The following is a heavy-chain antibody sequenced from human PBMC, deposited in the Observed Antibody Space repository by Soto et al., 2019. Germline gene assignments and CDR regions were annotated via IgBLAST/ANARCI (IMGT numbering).Heavy chain of an antibody. Sequence: SLGRSCAACRLTFSSDCMSWVRQAPGKGLEWVATISGSDGKTYYADSVKGRFSISRDTSRNTLYLQMNSLRADDTAIYYCAKWSYLDYWGQGTRVTVSS. CDR2: ISGSDGKT. J-gene: IGHJ4*02. V-gene: IGHV3-23*01. D-gene: IGHD3-3*01. CDR1: RLTFSSDC. CDR3: AKWSYLDY.